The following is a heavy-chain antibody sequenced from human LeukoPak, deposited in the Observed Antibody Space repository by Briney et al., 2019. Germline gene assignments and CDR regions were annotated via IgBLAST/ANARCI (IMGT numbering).Heavy chain of an antibody. CDR2: IYYSGST. J-gene: IGHJ4*02. CDR3: AREVGIAARPFDY. D-gene: IGHD6-6*01. Sequence: SQTLSLTCTVAGDSISSGGYYWSWIRQHPGKGLEWIGYIYYSGSTNYNPSLKSRVTISVDTSKNQFSLKLSSVTAADTAVYYCAREVGIAARPFDYWGQGTLVTVSS. CDR1: GDSISSGGYY. V-gene: IGHV4-31*03.